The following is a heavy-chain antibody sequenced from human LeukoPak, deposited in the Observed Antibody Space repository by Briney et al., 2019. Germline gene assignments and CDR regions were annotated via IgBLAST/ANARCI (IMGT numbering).Heavy chain of an antibody. CDR2: LHADGNEE. Sequence: GGSPRLSCAAYGFSLSGYWMSWVRQAPGKGLEWVARLHADGNEEYFVHSVKGRFTVSRDNAKNSLYLQMNSLRVEDTAAYYCARGGYSFDYLGQGTLVTVSS. CDR1: GFSLSGYW. CDR3: ARGGYSFDY. D-gene: IGHD5-12*01. J-gene: IGHJ4*02. V-gene: IGHV3-7*01.